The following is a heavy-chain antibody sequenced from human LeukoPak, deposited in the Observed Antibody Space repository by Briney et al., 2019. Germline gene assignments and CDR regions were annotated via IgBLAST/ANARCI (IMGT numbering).Heavy chain of an antibody. J-gene: IGHJ5*02. CDR1: GGAITSYY. D-gene: IGHD6-13*01. V-gene: IGHV4-59*01. CDR3: ARDLAAVSWFDP. Sequence: SETLSLTCTVSGGAITSYYWSWIRQPPGKGLEWIGNIYYSGTTNYNPSLKSRVTISVDTSKTQFSLKLRSVTAADTAVYYCARDLAAVSWFDPWGQGTLVTVS. CDR2: IYYSGTT.